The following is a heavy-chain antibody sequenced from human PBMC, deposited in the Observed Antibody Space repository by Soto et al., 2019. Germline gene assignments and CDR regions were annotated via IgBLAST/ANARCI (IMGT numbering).Heavy chain of an antibody. Sequence: ASVKVSCKASGYTFTSYDINWVRQATGQGLEWMGWMNPNSGNTGYAQKFQGRVTMTRNTSISTAYMELSSLRSEDTAVYYCASGTRSVGSGSYPGAYYLDYWGKGTLVPVS. V-gene: IGHV1-8*01. CDR2: MNPNSGNT. CDR3: ASGTRSVGSGSYPGAYYLDY. D-gene: IGHD1-26*01. J-gene: IGHJ4*02. CDR1: GYTFTSYD.